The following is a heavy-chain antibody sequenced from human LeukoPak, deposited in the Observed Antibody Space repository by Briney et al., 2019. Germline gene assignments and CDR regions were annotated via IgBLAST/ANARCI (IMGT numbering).Heavy chain of an antibody. V-gene: IGHV3-20*04. D-gene: IGHD5-24*01. CDR2: INWNGGST. CDR1: RFTFDDYG. Sequence: GGSLRLSCAASRFTFDDYGMSWVRQAPRKGLEWVSGINWNGGSTGYADSVKGRFTISRDNAKNSLYLQMNSLRAEDTAVYYCAKDDRWLQFCCWGQGTLVTVSA. J-gene: IGHJ4*02. CDR3: AKDDRWLQFCC.